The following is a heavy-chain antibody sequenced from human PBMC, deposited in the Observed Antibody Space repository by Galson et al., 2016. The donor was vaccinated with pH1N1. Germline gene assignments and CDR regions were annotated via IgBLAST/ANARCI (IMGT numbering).Heavy chain of an antibody. CDR1: GGTFSNSA. D-gene: IGHD3-10*01. CDR3: ASPAIVRGVVYYHYGMDV. V-gene: IGHV1-69*13. J-gene: IGHJ6*02. CDR2: IIPIFGTT. Sequence: SVKVSCKASGGTFSNSAVSWVRQAPGQGLEWMGGIIPIFGTTNYAQKIQGRVTITADQSTSTSYMELSSLRSEDTAIYYCASPAIVRGVVYYHYGMDVWGQGTTVTVS.